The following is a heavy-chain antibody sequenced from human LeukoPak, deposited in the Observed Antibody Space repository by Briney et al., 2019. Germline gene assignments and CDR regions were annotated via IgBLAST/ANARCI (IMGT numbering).Heavy chain of an antibody. Sequence: GRSLRLSCAASGFTFSAYGMHWVRQAPGKGLEWVAVISYDGRNKYYADSVKGRFTISRDNSKNTLYLQMNSLRAEDTAVYYCAKTLSSSWYGDSWGQGTLVTVSS. CDR1: GFTFSAYG. D-gene: IGHD6-13*01. V-gene: IGHV3-30*18. CDR2: ISYDGRNK. CDR3: AKTLSSSWYGDS. J-gene: IGHJ4*02.